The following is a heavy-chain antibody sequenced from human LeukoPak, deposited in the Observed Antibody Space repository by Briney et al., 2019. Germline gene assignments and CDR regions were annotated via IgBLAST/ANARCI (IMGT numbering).Heavy chain of an antibody. CDR1: VFTFSSYN. D-gene: IGHD3-10*01. CDR2: ISSSGTYI. CDR3: ARDPSRAPTMYYGMDV. J-gene: IGHJ6*02. V-gene: IGHV3-21*01. Sequence: GGSLRLSCAASVFTFSSYNMNWVRQAPGQELEWVSSISSSGTYIYYADSVQGRFTISRDNAKNTLYLQMNSLRAEDTAVYYCARDPSRAPTMYYGMDVWGQGTTVTVSS.